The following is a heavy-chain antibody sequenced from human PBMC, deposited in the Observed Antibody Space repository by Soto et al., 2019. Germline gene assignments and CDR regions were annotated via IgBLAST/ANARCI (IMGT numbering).Heavy chain of an antibody. CDR3: AREWGMGRNGESCYANWFDP. CDR1: GYSFTSYS. CDR2: INPYGGNT. Sequence: GSSVKVSCKASGYSFTSYSLHWVRQAPGQGLEWVGKINPYGGNTIYAQNFQGRVSMTRDTSSSTVYMELTSLKSDDTAVYYCAREWGMGRNGESCYANWFDPPGQGIVV. J-gene: IGHJ5*02. V-gene: IGHV1-46*01. D-gene: IGHD2-8*01.